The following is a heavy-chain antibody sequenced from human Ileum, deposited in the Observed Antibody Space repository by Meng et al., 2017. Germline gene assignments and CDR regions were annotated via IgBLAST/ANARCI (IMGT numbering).Heavy chain of an antibody. CDR3: ASRDMVRGVKGYGMDV. V-gene: IGHV3-33*01. J-gene: IGHJ6*02. D-gene: IGHD3-10*01. Sequence: GGSLRLSCAASGFTFSSYGMHWVRQAPGKGLEWVAVIWYDGSNKYYADSVKGRFTISRDNSKNTLYLQMNSLRAEDTAVYYCASRDMVRGVKGYGMDVWGQGTTVTVSS. CDR2: IWYDGSNK. CDR1: GFTFSSYG.